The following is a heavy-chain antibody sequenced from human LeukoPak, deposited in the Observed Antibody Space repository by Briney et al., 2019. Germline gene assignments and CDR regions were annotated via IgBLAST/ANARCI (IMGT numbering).Heavy chain of an antibody. V-gene: IGHV4-34*01. J-gene: IGHJ4*02. CDR2: INHSGST. Sequence: SETLSLTCAVYGGSFSGYYWSWIRQPPGKGLEWIGEINHSGSTNYNPSLKSRVTISVDTSKNQFSLKLSSVTAADTAVYYCARGRRRSDYWAQGPLVTVSS. CDR3: ARGRRRSDY. CDR1: GGSFSGYY.